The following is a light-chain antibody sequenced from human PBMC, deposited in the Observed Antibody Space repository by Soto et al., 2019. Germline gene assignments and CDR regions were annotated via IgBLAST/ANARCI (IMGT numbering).Light chain of an antibody. CDR3: QQLNSYPLT. Sequence: DIQLTQSPSFLSASVGDRVTITCRASQGISSYLAWYQQKPGKAPKLLIYAASTLQSGVPSRFSGSGSGTEFTRTISSLQPEEFATYDCQQLNSYPLTFGPGTKVDI. V-gene: IGKV1-9*01. J-gene: IGKJ3*01. CDR2: AAS. CDR1: QGISSY.